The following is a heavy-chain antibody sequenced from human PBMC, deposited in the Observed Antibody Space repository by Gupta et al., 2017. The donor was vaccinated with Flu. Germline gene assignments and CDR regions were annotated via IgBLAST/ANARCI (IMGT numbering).Heavy chain of an antibody. J-gene: IGHJ5*02. CDR3: ATHERGGSTEGWFAP. CDR1: GGSISSYY. V-gene: IGHV4-59*08. CDR2: IYYSGGT. Sequence: QVQLQESGPGLVKPSETLSRTCTVSGGSISSYYWSWIRQPPGKGLEGIGYIYYSGGTKYNNARKSRVTISVDKAKNKAAVKLRSVAAAVTAVYYFATHERGGSTEGWFAPGSQGTIVTVFS. D-gene: IGHD3-16*01.